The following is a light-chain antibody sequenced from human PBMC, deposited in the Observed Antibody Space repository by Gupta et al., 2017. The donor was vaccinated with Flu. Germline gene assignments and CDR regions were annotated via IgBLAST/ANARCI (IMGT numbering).Light chain of an antibody. CDR3: QMWERAAGNGV. CDR1: GQND. Sequence: GQNDVHWNQREPSQSPVLVVYHDKHRPSGIADRFSGSSSGYTATLTIGRVEGEDEADYYCQMWERAAGNGVFGGGTKLTV. J-gene: IGLJ3*02. CDR2: HDK. V-gene: IGLV3-21*02.